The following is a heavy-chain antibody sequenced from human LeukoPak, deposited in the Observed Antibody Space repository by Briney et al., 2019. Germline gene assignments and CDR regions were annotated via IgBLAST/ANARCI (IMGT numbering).Heavy chain of an antibody. J-gene: IGHJ3*02. V-gene: IGHV3-21*01. D-gene: IGHD1-7*01. CDR1: GFTSSSYS. CDR2: ISSSSSYI. Sequence: KTGGSLRLSCAASGFTSSSYSMNWVRQAPGKGLEWVSSISSSSSYIYYADSVKGRFTISRDNAKNSLYLQMNSLRAEDTAVYYCARATTYPAGDAFDIWGQGTMVTVSS. CDR3: ARATTYPAGDAFDI.